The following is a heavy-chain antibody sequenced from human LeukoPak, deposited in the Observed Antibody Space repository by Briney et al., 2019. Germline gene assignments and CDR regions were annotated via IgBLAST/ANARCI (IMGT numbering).Heavy chain of an antibody. Sequence: SETLSLTCSVSGGSIGSYHWSWIRQTPGKGLEWIGHIHYTWNAKYNPSLKSRVTISLDRSNNQFSLRLSSVTAADSAVYYCARGASKDGMDVWAQGTTVSVS. CDR2: IHYTWNA. CDR3: ARGASKDGMDV. V-gene: IGHV4-59*01. J-gene: IGHJ6*02. CDR1: GGSIGSYH.